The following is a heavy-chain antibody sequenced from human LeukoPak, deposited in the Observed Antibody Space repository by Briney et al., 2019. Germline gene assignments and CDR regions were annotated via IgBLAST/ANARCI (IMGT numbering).Heavy chain of an antibody. CDR1: GFTFSSYA. CDR3: ARSPGIAAAGTLFDY. D-gene: IGHD6-13*01. Sequence: GGSLRLSCAASGFTFSSYAMHWVRQAPGKGLEWVAVISYDGSNKYYADSVKGRFTISRDNSKNTLYLQMNSLRAEDTAVYYCARSPGIAAAGTLFDYWGQGTLVTVSS. CDR2: ISYDGSNK. V-gene: IGHV3-30-3*01. J-gene: IGHJ4*02.